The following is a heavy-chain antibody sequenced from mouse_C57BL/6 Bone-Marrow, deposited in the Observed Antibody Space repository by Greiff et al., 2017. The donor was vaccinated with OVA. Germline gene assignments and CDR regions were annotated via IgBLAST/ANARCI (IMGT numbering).Heavy chain of an antibody. Sequence: EVMLVESEGGLVQPGSSMKLSCTASGFTFSDYYMAWVRQVPEKGLEWVANINYDGSSTYYLDSLKSRFIISRDNAKNILYLQMSSLKSEDTATYYCARDTAFAYWGQGTLVTVSA. D-gene: IGHD1-2*01. CDR2: INYDGSST. J-gene: IGHJ3*01. CDR1: GFTFSDYY. CDR3: ARDTAFAY. V-gene: IGHV5-16*01.